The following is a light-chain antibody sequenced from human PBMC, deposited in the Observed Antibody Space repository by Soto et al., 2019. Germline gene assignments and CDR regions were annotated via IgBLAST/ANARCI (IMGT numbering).Light chain of an antibody. CDR3: QQYHKWPPIT. CDR1: QSVGSD. Sequence: EIVMTQSPGTLSVSPGERASLSCRASQSVGSDLAWYHQKPGQATRLIISGASTRATGIPARFTGSWSGTEFTLTISSLQSEDVAVYYCQQYHKWPPITFGQGTRLEIK. V-gene: IGKV3-15*01. CDR2: GAS. J-gene: IGKJ5*01.